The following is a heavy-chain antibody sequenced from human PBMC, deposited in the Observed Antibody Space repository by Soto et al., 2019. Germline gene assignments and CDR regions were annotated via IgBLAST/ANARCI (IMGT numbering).Heavy chain of an antibody. D-gene: IGHD3-22*01. CDR3: ARDLVDYYDSRWSIPLDY. Sequence: QVQLVQSGAEVKKPGSSVKVSCKASGGTFSSYAISWVRQAPGQGLEWMGGIIPIFGTANYAQKFQGRVTINADEYTSTAYMELSSLRSDDTAVYYCARDLVDYYDSRWSIPLDYWGQGTLVTVSA. CDR2: IIPIFGTA. CDR1: GGTFSSYA. V-gene: IGHV1-69*01. J-gene: IGHJ4*02.